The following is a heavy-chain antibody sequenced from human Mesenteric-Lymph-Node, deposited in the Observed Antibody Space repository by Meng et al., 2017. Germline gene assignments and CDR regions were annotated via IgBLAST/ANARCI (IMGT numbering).Heavy chain of an antibody. CDR2: ISGSGGST. J-gene: IGHJ3*02. D-gene: IGHD2-21*02. CDR1: GFTFSSYA. Sequence: GESLKISCAASGFTFSSYAMSWVRQAPGKGLEWVSAISGSGGSTYYADSVKGRFTISRDNSKNTLYLQMNSLRAEDTAVYYCAKLGDYCGGDCYGAFDIWGQGTMVTVSS. CDR3: AKLGDYCGGDCYGAFDI. V-gene: IGHV3-23*01.